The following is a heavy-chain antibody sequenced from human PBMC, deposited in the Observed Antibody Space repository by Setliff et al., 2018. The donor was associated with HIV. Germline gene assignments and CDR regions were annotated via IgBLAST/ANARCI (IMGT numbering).Heavy chain of an antibody. J-gene: IGHJ4*02. CDR1: GGSISSYY. Sequence: SETLSLTCTVSGGSISSYYWSWIRQPPWKGLEWIGYIYYSGSTNYNPSLKSRVTISVDTSKNQFSLKLSFVTAADTAVYYCARHSRYYDSSGYYYDLGGTFDYWGQGTLVTVSS. V-gene: IGHV4-59*08. D-gene: IGHD3-22*01. CDR3: ARHSRYYDSSGYYYDLGGTFDY. CDR2: IYYSGST.